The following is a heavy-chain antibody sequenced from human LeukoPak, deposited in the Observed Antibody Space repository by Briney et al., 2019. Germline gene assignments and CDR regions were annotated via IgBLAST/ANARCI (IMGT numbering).Heavy chain of an antibody. CDR1: GFTFSSYG. J-gene: IGHJ4*02. V-gene: IGHV3-30*02. D-gene: IGHD3-22*01. CDR3: AKDSSVYYYDSRNFDY. CDR2: IRYDGSNK. Sequence: GGSLRLSCAASGFTFSSYGMHWVRQAPGKGLEWVAFIRYDGSNKYYADSVKGRFTISRDNSKNTLYLQMSSLRAEDTAVYYCAKDSSVYYYDSRNFDYWGQGTLVTVSS.